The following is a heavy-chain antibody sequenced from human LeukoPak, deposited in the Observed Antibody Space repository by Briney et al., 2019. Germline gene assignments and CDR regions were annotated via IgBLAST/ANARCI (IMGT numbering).Heavy chain of an antibody. J-gene: IGHJ3*02. CDR3: ARLEAYSSGWYVHDAFDI. Sequence: PSETLSLTCTVSGGSISSSSYYWGWIRQPPGKGLEWIGSIYYSGSTYYNPSLKSRVTISVDTSKNQFSLKLSSVTAADTAVYYCARLEAYSSGWYVHDAFDIWGQGTMVTVSS. V-gene: IGHV4-39*01. CDR2: IYYSGST. D-gene: IGHD6-19*01. CDR1: GGSISSSSYY.